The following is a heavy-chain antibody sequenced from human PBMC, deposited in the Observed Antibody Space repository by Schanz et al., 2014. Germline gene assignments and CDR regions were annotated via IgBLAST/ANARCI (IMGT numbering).Heavy chain of an antibody. CDR2: MYINSGST. CDR3: AKVREWWPYYFDY. D-gene: IGHD2-15*01. V-gene: IGHV3-53*01. CDR1: GFTVNTNY. Sequence: EVQLVESGGCLIQPGGSLRLSCAVSGFTVNTNYMSWVRQAPGKGLEWISSMYINSGSTQYADSVKGRFIISRDSSKNTLFLQMNSLRAEDTAVYYCAKVREWWPYYFDYWGQGTLVTVSS. J-gene: IGHJ4*02.